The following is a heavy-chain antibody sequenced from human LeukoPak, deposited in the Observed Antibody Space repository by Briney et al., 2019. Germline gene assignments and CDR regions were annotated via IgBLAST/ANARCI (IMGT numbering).Heavy chain of an antibody. J-gene: IGHJ4*02. Sequence: GGSLTLSCAASGFTFHDYAMYWVRQAPGKGLEWVSLINWNAGSTYYADSAKGRFTISRDNSKNSLYLQMNSLRAEDTAMYYCAKGGGGGYSYGYGQLDYWGQGTLVTVSS. V-gene: IGHV3-43D*04. CDR2: INWNAGST. CDR3: AKGGGGGYSYGYGQLDY. CDR1: GFTFHDYA. D-gene: IGHD5-18*01.